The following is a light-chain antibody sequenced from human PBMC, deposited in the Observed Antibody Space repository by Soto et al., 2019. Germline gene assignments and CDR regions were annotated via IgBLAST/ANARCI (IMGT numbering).Light chain of an antibody. Sequence: DIQMTQSPSTLSGSVGDRVTITCRASQTFSSWLAWYQQKPGKAPRLLVYKASTLKSGVPSRFSGSGSGTEFTLTISSLQPDDFATYYCQHYNSYSEAFGQGTKVDI. CDR1: QTFSSW. CDR3: QHYNSYSEA. J-gene: IGKJ1*01. CDR2: KAS. V-gene: IGKV1-5*03.